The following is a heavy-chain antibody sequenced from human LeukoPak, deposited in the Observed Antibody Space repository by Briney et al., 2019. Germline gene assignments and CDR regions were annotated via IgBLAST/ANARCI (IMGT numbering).Heavy chain of an antibody. J-gene: IGHJ4*02. CDR3: ATAPLNGYNSGWYSFDY. CDR2: VNPNSGGT. Sequence: ASVKVPCKASGYTXTAYYMHGVRQAPGQRLEWMGWVNPNSGGTNYAQKFQDRVTMTRDTSISTAYMELHRLRSDDTAVYYCATAPLNGYNSGWYSFDYWGQGALVTVSS. CDR1: GYTXTAYY. D-gene: IGHD6-19*01. V-gene: IGHV1-2*02.